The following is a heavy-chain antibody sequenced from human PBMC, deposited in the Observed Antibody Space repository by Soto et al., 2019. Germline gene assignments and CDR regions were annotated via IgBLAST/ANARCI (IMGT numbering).Heavy chain of an antibody. CDR1: GFSFSTYG. Sequence: QVQLVESGGGVVQPGTSLRLSCATSGFSFSTYGMHWVRQAPGKGLEWVAFIWYDGSKTHYADSMKGRFTITRDNSKNIRYLHMNSLTAEDTAVYHCARDGQYRNIEDNWGQGTLVTVSS. D-gene: IGHD2-15*01. J-gene: IGHJ4*02. CDR3: ARDGQYRNIEDN. CDR2: IWYDGSKT. V-gene: IGHV3-33*01.